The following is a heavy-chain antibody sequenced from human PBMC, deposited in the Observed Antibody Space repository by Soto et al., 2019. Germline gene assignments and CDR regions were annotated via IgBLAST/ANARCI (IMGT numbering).Heavy chain of an antibody. CDR2: IQPFGSHT. V-gene: IGHV3-7*01. CDR1: GFTFSSLW. J-gene: IGHJ6*03. Sequence: PGGCLRLSCPAAGFTFSSLWMGWVSQAHGKGREWVAYIQPFGSHTYYVDSVAGRFTISRDNAKNSLYLQMNSLRAEDTAVYYCARGGSNYYYYLLDVWGKGTTVTVAS. CDR3: ARGGSNYYYYLLDV.